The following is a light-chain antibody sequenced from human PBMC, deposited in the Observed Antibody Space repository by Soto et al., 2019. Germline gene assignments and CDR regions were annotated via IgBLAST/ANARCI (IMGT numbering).Light chain of an antibody. CDR2: EVS. J-gene: IGLJ1*01. CDR1: SSDVGGYNS. Sequence: QSVLTQPASVSASPGQSITVSCTGTSSDVGGYNSVSWYQQHPGKPPKPIIYEVSNRPSGVSDRFSVSKSGNTASLTISGLQAEEEADYYCGSYTSTSSYVFATGTKVTVL. V-gene: IGLV2-14*03. CDR3: GSYTSTSSYV.